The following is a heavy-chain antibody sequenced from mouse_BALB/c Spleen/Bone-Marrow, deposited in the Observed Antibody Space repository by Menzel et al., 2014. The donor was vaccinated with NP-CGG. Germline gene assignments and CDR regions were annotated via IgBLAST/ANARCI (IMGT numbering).Heavy chain of an antibody. D-gene: IGHD1-1*01. J-gene: IGHJ2*01. Sequence: EVMLVESGGGLVQPGGSRKLSCAASGFTFSSFAMHWVRQAPEKGLEWVAYISSGSSTIYYADTVMGRFTISRDNPKNTLFLQMNRRRAEEKAMYDCARAGSSSGYFDYWGQGTTLTVAS. CDR1: GFTFSSFA. V-gene: IGHV5-17*02. CDR2: ISSGSSTI. CDR3: ARAGSSSGYFDY.